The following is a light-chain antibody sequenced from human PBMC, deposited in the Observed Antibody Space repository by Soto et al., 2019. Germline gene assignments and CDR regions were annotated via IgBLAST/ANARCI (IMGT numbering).Light chain of an antibody. CDR1: SSIIGNYY. CDR3: AAWDNNLSAVV. J-gene: IGLJ2*01. Sequence: QSLLTQPPSVSAAPGQKVTISCSGSSSIIGNYYVSWYRQLPGTAPKLLIYENNKRPSGIPDRFSGSKSGTSATLDITGLQTGDEADYYCAAWDNNLSAVVFGGGTKLTVL. CDR2: ENN. V-gene: IGLV1-51*02.